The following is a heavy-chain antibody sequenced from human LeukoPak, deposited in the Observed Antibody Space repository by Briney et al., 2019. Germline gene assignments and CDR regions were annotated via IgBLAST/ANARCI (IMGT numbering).Heavy chain of an antibody. D-gene: IGHD6-19*01. Sequence: PSETLSLTCAVYGGSFSGYYWSWIRQPPGKGLEWIGEINHSGSTNYNPSPKSRVTISVATSKNQFSLKLSSVTAADTAVYYCARVRVYSSGSYYFDYWGQGTLVTVSS. V-gene: IGHV4-34*01. CDR1: GGSFSGYY. CDR3: ARVRVYSSGSYYFDY. J-gene: IGHJ4*02. CDR2: INHSGST.